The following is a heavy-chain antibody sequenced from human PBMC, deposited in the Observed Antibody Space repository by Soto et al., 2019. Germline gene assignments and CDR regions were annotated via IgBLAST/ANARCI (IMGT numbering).Heavy chain of an antibody. CDR1: GGSLSSCGYY. CDR2: IYYSGST. Sequence: QVQMQESGPGLVKPSQTLSLTCTVSGGSLSSCGYYWSWIRQHPGKGLVWLGYIYYSGSTFYIPSLTSRVTISLDTSKNPSSLQRSSVTAAATAVYYCASSVVPWGQGTLVTVSS. J-gene: IGHJ5*02. D-gene: IGHD2-21*01. V-gene: IGHV4-31*03. CDR3: ASSVVP.